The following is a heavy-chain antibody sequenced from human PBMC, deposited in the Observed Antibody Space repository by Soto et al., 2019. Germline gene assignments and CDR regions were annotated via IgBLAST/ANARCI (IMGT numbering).Heavy chain of an antibody. D-gene: IGHD3-10*01. CDR2: MNPNNGNA. CDR1: GYTFITYD. CDR3: ARDFSVDYYGSGSYYRPIPRPANWFDP. J-gene: IGHJ5*02. Sequence: ASVKVSCTASGYTFITYDINWVRQAAGQGLEWMGWMNPNNGNAGYAQKFQGRVTMTRNTSISTAYMELSSLRSEDTAVYYCARDFSVDYYGSGSYYRPIPRPANWFDPWGQGTLVTVSS. V-gene: IGHV1-8*01.